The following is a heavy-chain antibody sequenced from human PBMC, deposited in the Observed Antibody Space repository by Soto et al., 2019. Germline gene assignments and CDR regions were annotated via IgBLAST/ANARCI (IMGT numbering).Heavy chain of an antibody. Sequence: QVQLVQSGAEVKKPGASVKVSCKASGYTFTSYYMRWVRQAPGQGLEWMGIINPSGGSTSYAQKFQGRVTMTRDTSTSTVYMELSSLRSEDTAVYYCARDKGWFGEIPTGRYWGQGTLVTVSS. CDR1: GYTFTSYY. CDR3: ARDKGWFGEIPTGRY. J-gene: IGHJ4*02. V-gene: IGHV1-46*01. D-gene: IGHD3-10*01. CDR2: INPSGGST.